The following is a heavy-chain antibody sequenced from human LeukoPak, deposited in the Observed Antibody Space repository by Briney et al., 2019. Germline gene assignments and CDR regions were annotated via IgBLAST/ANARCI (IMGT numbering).Heavy chain of an antibody. J-gene: IGHJ4*02. CDR1: GGTFSSYA. V-gene: IGHV1-69*04. CDR2: IIPILGIA. Sequence: GSSVKVSCKASGGTFSSYAISWVRQAPGQGLEWMGRIIPILGIANYAQKFQGRVTITADKPTSTAYMELSSLRSEDTAVYYCAREATMVRGVYDYWGQGTLVTVSS. D-gene: IGHD3-10*01. CDR3: AREATMVRGVYDY.